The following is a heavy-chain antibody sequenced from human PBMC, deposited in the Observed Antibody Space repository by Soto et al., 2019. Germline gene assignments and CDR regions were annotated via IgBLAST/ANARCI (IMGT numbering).Heavy chain of an antibody. CDR3: ARLGQTGPRIAFDI. Sequence: SVKVSCKASGGTFSSYAISWVRQAPGQGLEWMGGIIPIFGTANYAQKFQGRVTITADESTSTAYMELSSLRSEDTAVYYCARLGQTGPRIAFDIWGQGAMVTVSS. CDR2: IIPIFGTA. V-gene: IGHV1-69*13. D-gene: IGHD1-1*01. J-gene: IGHJ3*02. CDR1: GGTFSSYA.